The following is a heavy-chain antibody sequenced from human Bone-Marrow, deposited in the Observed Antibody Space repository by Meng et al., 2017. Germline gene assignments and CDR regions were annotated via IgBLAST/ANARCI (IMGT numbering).Heavy chain of an antibody. V-gene: IGHV1-18*01. Sequence: QLGQSGAEVKNPVSSGKVSCKASGGTFSSYAISWVRQAPGQGLEWMGWISAYNGNTNYAQKLQGRVTMTTDTSTSTAYMELRSLRSDDTAVYYCARDLGGDDWGQGTLVTVSS. CDR3: ARDLGGDD. CDR1: GGTFSSYA. D-gene: IGHD3-10*01. J-gene: IGHJ4*02. CDR2: ISAYNGNT.